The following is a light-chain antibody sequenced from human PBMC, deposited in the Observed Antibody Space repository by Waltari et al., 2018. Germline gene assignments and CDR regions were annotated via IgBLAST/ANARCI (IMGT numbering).Light chain of an antibody. CDR2: SNN. J-gene: IGLJ2*01. CDR3: AAWYDSLNEPGV. V-gene: IGLV1-44*01. CDR1: SSNIGSNT. Sequence: QSVLTQPPSASGTPGQRVTISCSGSSSNIGSNTVNWYQQLPGTAPKLLIYSNNHRPSAVPDRCSGSNSGTSACLAISGLQSADEADYYCAAWYDSLNEPGVFGGGTKLTVL.